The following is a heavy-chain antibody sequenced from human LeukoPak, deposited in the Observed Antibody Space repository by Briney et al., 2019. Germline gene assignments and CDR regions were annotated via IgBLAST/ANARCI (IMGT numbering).Heavy chain of an antibody. D-gene: IGHD6-19*01. CDR2: ISSGSGTT. V-gene: IGHV3-23*01. J-gene: IGHJ5*02. CDR3: AKDLEQSYSGWSTSYDA. CDR1: GFTFSSYA. Sequence: GGSLRLSCAASGFTFSSYAMSWVRQVPGKRLEWVSAISSGSGTTGYADSVKGRFTISRVNSKSTIYLQMNSLRAEDTAIHYCAKDLEQSYSGWSTSYDAWGQGTLVTVSS.